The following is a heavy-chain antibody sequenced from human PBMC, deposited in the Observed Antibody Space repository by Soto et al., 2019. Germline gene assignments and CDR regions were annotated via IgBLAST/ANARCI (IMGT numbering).Heavy chain of an antibody. CDR3: ARPLWRDDYNWGYFDL. CDR2: ISYDGSNK. D-gene: IGHD4-4*01. Sequence: QVQLVESGGGVVQPGRSLRLSCAASGFTFSSYATHWVRQAPGKGLEWVAVISYDGSNKYYADSVKGRFTISRDNSKNTLYLQMNSLRAEDTAVYYCARPLWRDDYNWGYFDLWGRGTLFTVSS. V-gene: IGHV3-30-3*01. J-gene: IGHJ2*01. CDR1: GFTFSSYA.